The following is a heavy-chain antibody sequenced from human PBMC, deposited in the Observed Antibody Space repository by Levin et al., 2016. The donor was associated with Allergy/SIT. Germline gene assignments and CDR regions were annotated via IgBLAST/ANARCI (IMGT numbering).Heavy chain of an antibody. CDR1: GFSVSGSY. V-gene: IGHV3-53*01. D-gene: IGHD4-11*01. CDR2: LSIGDSR. CDR3: AREMGTDDYRASQPYDY. J-gene: IGHJ4*02. Sequence: GESLKISCAASGFSVSGSYMSWVRQAPGKGLEWVSALSIGDSRDYADSVKGRFTISRDSSTNTLYLQMNSLRAEDTAVYFCAREMGTDDYRASQPYDYWGQGTLVIVSS.